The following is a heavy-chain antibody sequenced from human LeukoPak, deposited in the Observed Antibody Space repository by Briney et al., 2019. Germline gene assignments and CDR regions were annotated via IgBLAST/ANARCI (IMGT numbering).Heavy chain of an antibody. CDR1: GFTFSSYW. V-gene: IGHV3-7*01. Sequence: GGSLRLSCAASGFTFSSYWMSWVRQAPGKGLEWVANIKQDGSEKYYVDSVKGRFTISRDNAKNSLYLEMNSLRAEDTAVYYCARYSSGWSFDYWGQGTLVTVSS. CDR3: ARYSSGWSFDY. D-gene: IGHD6-19*01. J-gene: IGHJ4*02. CDR2: IKQDGSEK.